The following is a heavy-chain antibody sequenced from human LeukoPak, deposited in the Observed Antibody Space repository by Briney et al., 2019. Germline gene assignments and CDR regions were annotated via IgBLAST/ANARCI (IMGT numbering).Heavy chain of an antibody. CDR1: GYTFASYA. V-gene: IGHV1-3*03. Sequence: ASVKVSCKASGYTFASYAMHWVRQAPGQRLEWMGWINAGNGNTKYSQEFQGRVTITRDTSASTAYMELSSLRSEDTAVYYCARAPIWGGMVTYYYMDVWGKGTTVTISS. D-gene: IGHD3-16*01. J-gene: IGHJ6*03. CDR2: INAGNGNT. CDR3: ARAPIWGGMVTYYYMDV.